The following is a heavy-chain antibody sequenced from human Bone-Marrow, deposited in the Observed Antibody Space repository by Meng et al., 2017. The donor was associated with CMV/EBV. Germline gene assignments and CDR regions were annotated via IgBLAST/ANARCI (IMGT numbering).Heavy chain of an antibody. Sequence: GESLKISCEGSGFTFINYEMNWFRQAPGKGLEWLSFVIVTSLVKNYAESVEGRFTISRDNAGNSLFLQMNGLRDDDTGVYYCVRDQVQVEADSRGPFDLWGHGTLVTVPS. D-gene: IGHD2-15*01. CDR2: VIVTSLVK. J-gene: IGHJ4*01. CDR1: GFTFINYE. V-gene: IGHV3-48*03. CDR3: VRDQVQVEADSRGPFDL.